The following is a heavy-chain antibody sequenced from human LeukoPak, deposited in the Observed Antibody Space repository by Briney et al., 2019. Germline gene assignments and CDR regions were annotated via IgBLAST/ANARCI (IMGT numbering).Heavy chain of an antibody. J-gene: IGHJ5*02. D-gene: IGHD1-26*01. V-gene: IGHV3-48*01. CDR1: GFTFSSYS. Sequence: GGSLRLSCAASGFTFSSYSMNWVRQAPGKGLEWVSYISSSSRTIYYADSVKGRFTISRDNAKNSLYLQMNSLRAEDTAVYYCARADQWELHHWGQGTLVTVSS. CDR3: ARADQWELHH. CDR2: ISSSSRTI.